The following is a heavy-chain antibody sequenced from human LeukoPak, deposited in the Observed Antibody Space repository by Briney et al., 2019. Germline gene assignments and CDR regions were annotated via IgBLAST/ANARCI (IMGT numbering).Heavy chain of an antibody. Sequence: GGSLRLSCAASGFAFDSYAMSWVRQAPGRGLEWVSAITTNGRSTYYADSVKGRFTISRDNSRNTLYLLVNSLRPEDRAVYFCAKERLGYFDYWGQGALVTVSS. CDR3: AKERLGYFDY. D-gene: IGHD6-19*01. CDR2: ITTNGRST. V-gene: IGHV3-23*01. CDR1: GFAFDSYA. J-gene: IGHJ4*02.